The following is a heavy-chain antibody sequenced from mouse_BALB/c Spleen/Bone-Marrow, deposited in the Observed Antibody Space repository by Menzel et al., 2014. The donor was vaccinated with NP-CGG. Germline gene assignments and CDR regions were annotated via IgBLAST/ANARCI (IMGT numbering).Heavy chain of an antibody. CDR2: IDPANGNT. D-gene: IGHD4-1*01. Sequence: EVQLQQSGAELVKPGASVKLSCTASGFNIKDTYMHWVKQRPEQGLEWIGRIDPANGNTKYDPKFQGKATITADTSSNTACLQLSSLTSEDTAVYYCARWEYYAMDYWGQGTSVTVSP. J-gene: IGHJ4*01. V-gene: IGHV14-3*02. CDR1: GFNIKDTY. CDR3: ARWEYYAMDY.